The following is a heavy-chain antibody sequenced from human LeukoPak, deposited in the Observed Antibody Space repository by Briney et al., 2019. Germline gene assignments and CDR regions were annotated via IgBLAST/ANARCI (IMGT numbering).Heavy chain of an antibody. V-gene: IGHV3-23*01. CDR3: AKDHRSMVATWPCEFDY. J-gene: IGHJ4*02. D-gene: IGHD5-12*01. CDR1: GFTFSSYA. Sequence: GGSLRLSCAASGFTFSSYAVSWVRQAPGKGLEWVSTISGSGDYTFYADSVKGRFTISRDNSKNTLYLQMNSLRAEDTAVYYCAKDHRSMVATWPCEFDYWGQGTLVTVSS. CDR2: ISGSGDYT.